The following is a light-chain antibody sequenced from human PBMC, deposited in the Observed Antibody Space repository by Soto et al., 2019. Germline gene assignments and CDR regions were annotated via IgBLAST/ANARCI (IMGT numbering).Light chain of an antibody. CDR1: QSFRSNY. CDR2: GVS. Sequence: EIVLTQSPGTLSLSPGERATLSCRASQSFRSNYLAWYQQRPGQAPRLLIYGVSSRACGIPDRFSGSVSGTDFTLTISRLEPEDSAVYYCQQYDRIPGFTFGGGTKVEI. V-gene: IGKV3-20*01. J-gene: IGKJ4*01. CDR3: QQYDRIPGFT.